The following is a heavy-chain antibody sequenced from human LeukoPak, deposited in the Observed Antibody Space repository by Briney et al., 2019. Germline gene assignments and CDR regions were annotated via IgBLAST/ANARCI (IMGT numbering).Heavy chain of an antibody. CDR3: ARDRYCSSTSCYGQAFDI. Sequence: GGSLRLSCAASGFTFSDYYMSWIRQAPGKGLEWVSYISSSSSYTNYADSVKGRFTISRDNAKNSLYLQMNSLRAEDTAVCYCARDRYCSSTSCYGQAFDIWGQGTMVTVSS. J-gene: IGHJ3*02. CDR1: GFTFSDYY. CDR2: ISSSSSYT. V-gene: IGHV3-11*06. D-gene: IGHD2-2*01.